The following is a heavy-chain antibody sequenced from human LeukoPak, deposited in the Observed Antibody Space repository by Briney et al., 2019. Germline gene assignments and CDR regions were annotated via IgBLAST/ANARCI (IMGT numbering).Heavy chain of an antibody. V-gene: IGHV3-33*01. D-gene: IGHD1-26*01. CDR3: ARMSGSHLDY. J-gene: IGHJ4*02. CDR2: IWYDGSKK. CDR1: GFTFSSNG. Sequence: PGGSLRLSCAASGFTFSSNGMHWFRQAPGKGLEWVAVIWYDGSKKYYADSVKGRCTISRDNSKNTLYLQMDSLRAEETAVYYCARMSGSHLDYWGQGTLVTVSS.